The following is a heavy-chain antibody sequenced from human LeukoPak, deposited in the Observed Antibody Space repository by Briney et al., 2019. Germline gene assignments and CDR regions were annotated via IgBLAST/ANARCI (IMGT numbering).Heavy chain of an antibody. J-gene: IGHJ4*02. V-gene: IGHV4-59*08. CDR3: ARHGGSYFLY. D-gene: IGHD3-16*01. CDR1: GGSISPYC. Sequence: SETLSLTCSVSGGSISPYCWSWIRQPPGKGLEWIAYIYHSGTTKYNPSLRSRVTISVDTSKNQFSLMLDSVTAADTAVYYCARHGGSYFLYWGQGTLVTVSS. CDR2: IYHSGTT.